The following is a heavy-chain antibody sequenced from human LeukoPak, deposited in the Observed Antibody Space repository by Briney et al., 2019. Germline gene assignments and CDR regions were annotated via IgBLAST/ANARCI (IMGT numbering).Heavy chain of an antibody. J-gene: IGHJ6*03. CDR2: ITGSGGRA. CDR1: GFTVSTYA. Sequence: PGDSLRRSCAASGFTVSTYAMKWVPQAPGKGLQWVSSITGSGGRAFYADSVKGRFTVSRDNSRNKLFLEMSSLRAEDTAIYYCGKDCARRGYDCQYMDVWGKGASVTVSS. V-gene: IGHV3-23*01. D-gene: IGHD5-12*01. CDR3: GKDCARRGYDCQYMDV.